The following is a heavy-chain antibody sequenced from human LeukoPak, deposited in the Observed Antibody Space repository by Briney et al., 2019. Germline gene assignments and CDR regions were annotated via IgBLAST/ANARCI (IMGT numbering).Heavy chain of an antibody. V-gene: IGHV3-11*01. CDR2: ISSSGSTI. Sequence: PGGSLRLSCAASGFTFSDYYMSWIRQAPGKGLEWVSYISSSGSTIYYADSVKGRFTISRDNAKNSLYLQMNSLRAEDTAVYYCARGIEGTDYGDYEPHRDDYWGQGTLVTVSS. CDR3: ARGIEGTDYGDYEPHRDDY. J-gene: IGHJ4*02. CDR1: GFTFSDYY. D-gene: IGHD4-17*01.